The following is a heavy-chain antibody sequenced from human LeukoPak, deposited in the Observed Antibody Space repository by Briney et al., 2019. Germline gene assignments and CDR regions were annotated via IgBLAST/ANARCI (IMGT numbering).Heavy chain of an antibody. D-gene: IGHD6-13*01. CDR1: GDSVSSNSAA. Sequence: SQTLSLTCAISGDSVSSNSAAWNWTSQSPSRGLEWLGRTYYRSKWYNDYAVSVKSRITINPDTSKSQFSLQLNSVTPEDTAVYYCARDGSVAAAGTDFDPWGQGTLVTVSS. CDR2: TYYRSKWYN. J-gene: IGHJ5*02. CDR3: ARDGSVAAAGTDFDP. V-gene: IGHV6-1*01.